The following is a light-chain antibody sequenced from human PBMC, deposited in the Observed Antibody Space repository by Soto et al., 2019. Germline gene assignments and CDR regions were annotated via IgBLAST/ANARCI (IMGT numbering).Light chain of an antibody. V-gene: IGKV1-27*01. CDR1: QGITSY. Sequence: DIPMAQSPSSLSASIGDRVTITCRASQGITSYLAWYQQKPGKVPKVLIYAASTLQSGVPSRFSGSGSGTDFTLTISSLQPEDVAIYYCQKYDGPPFTFGPGTTVDIK. J-gene: IGKJ3*01. CDR2: AAS. CDR3: QKYDGPPFT.